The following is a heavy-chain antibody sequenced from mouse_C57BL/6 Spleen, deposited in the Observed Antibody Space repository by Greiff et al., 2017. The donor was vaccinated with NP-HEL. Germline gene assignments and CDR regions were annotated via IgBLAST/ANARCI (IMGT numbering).Heavy chain of an antibody. J-gene: IGHJ1*03. Sequence: QVQLQQSGAELVKPGASVKLSCKASGYTFTEYTIHWVKQRSGQGLEWIGWFYPGSGSIKYNEKFKEKATLTADKSSSAVYMELSRLTSEDSAVYFCARHEVHYDYDGWYFGVWGTGTTVTVSS. CDR3: ARHEVHYDYDGWYFGV. D-gene: IGHD2-4*01. CDR2: FYPGSGSI. V-gene: IGHV1-62-2*01. CDR1: GYTFTEYT.